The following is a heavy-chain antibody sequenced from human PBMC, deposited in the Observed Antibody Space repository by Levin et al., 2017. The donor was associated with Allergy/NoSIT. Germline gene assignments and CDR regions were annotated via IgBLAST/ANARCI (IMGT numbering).Heavy chain of an antibody. V-gene: IGHV3-21*01. J-gene: IGHJ4*02. CDR3: ARGPQQPNCSGGSCYSVVNFDY. CDR1: GFTFSSYS. Sequence: GGSLRLSCAASGFTFSSYSMNWVRQAPGKGLEWVSSISSSSSYIYYADSVKGRFTISRDNAKNSLYLQMNSLRAEDTAVYYCARGPQQPNCSGGSCYSVVNFDYWGQGTLVTVSS. D-gene: IGHD2-15*01. CDR2: ISSSSSYI.